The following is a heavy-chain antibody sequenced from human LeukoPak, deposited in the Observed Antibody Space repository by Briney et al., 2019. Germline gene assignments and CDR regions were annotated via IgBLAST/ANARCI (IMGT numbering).Heavy chain of an antibody. V-gene: IGHV4-4*07. J-gene: IGHJ4*02. CDR2: IYTSGSN. Sequence: PWETLSLTCTVSGGSISSYYWSWIRQPAGKGLEWIGRIYTSGSNNYNPSLKSRVTISVDKSKNQFSLKLSSVTAADTAVYYCAREVPNSSGYYYVRAFDYWGQGTLVTASS. CDR1: GGSISSYY. D-gene: IGHD3-22*01. CDR3: AREVPNSSGYYYVRAFDY.